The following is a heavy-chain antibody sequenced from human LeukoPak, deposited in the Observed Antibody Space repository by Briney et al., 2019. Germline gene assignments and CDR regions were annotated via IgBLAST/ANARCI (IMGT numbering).Heavy chain of an antibody. CDR3: ARSQVYYGSGSYLSVPLGV. V-gene: IGHV1-69*13. J-gene: IGHJ6*02. D-gene: IGHD3-10*01. Sequence: ASVKVSCKASGGTFSSYAISWVRQAPGQGLEWMGGIIPIFGTANYAQKFQGRVTITADESTSTAYMELSSLRSEDTAVYYCARSQVYYGSGSYLSVPLGVWGQGTTVTVSS. CDR2: IIPIFGTA. CDR1: GGTFSSYA.